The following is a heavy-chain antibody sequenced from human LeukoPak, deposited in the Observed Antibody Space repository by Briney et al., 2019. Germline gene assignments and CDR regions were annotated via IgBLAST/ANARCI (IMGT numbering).Heavy chain of an antibody. Sequence: SQTLSPTCAVSGGSFRGYYWSWIRQPPGKGLEWIGEINHSGSTNYNPSLKSRVTISVDTSQNQFSLRLSSVTAADTAVYYCARVLEGSSGQHWYFDLWGRGTLVTVSS. CDR1: GGSFRGYY. D-gene: IGHD6-19*01. V-gene: IGHV4-34*01. CDR3: ARVLEGSSGQHWYFDL. J-gene: IGHJ2*01. CDR2: INHSGST.